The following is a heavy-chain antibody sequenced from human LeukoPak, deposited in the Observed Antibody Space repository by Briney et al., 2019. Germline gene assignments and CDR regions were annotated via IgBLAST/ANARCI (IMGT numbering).Heavy chain of an antibody. Sequence: PGGSLRLSCAASGFTFSNYAMSWVRQAPGKGLEWVSVIGSRGGSTYYADSVKGRFTISRDNSKNTLYLQMNSLRAEDTAVYYCAKEESMVTLYYFDYWGQGTLVTVSS. V-gene: IGHV3-23*01. CDR2: IGSRGGST. CDR3: AKEESMVTLYYFDY. J-gene: IGHJ4*02. CDR1: GFTFSNYA. D-gene: IGHD4/OR15-4a*01.